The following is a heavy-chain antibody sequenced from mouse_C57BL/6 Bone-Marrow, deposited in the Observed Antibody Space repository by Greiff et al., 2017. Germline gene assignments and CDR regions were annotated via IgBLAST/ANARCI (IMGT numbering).Heavy chain of an antibody. CDR3: ARSFLYCGSSSFYGYFDV. CDR2: IHPNSGST. V-gene: IGHV1-64*01. D-gene: IGHD1-1*01. J-gene: IGHJ1*03. Sequence: VQLQQPGAELVKPGASVKLSCKASGYTFTSYWMHWVKQRPGQGLEWIGMIHPNSGSTNYNEKFKSKATLTVDKSSSTAYMQLSSLTSEDYAVYYCARSFLYCGSSSFYGYFDVWGTGTTVTVSS. CDR1: GYTFTSYW.